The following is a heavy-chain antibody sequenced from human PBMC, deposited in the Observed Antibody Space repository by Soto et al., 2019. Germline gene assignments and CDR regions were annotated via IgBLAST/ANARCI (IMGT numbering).Heavy chain of an antibody. CDR2: ISAYNGNT. J-gene: IGHJ4*02. Sequence: QVQLVQSGAEVKKPGASVKVSCKASGYTFTSYGISWVRQAPGQGLEWMGWISAYNGNTNYAQKHQGRVTMTTDTSTSTAYMELRSLRSDDTAVYYCARDQTRYCSSTSCYPGGYWGKGTLVTASS. D-gene: IGHD2-2*01. CDR1: GYTFTSYG. V-gene: IGHV1-18*04. CDR3: ARDQTRYCSSTSCYPGGY.